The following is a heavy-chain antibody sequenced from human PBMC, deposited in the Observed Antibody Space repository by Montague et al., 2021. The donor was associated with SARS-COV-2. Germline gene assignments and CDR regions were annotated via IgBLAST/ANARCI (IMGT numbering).Heavy chain of an antibody. CDR1: GGSISSSTYY. Sequence: SETLSLTCTVSGGSISSSTYYWGWIRQPPGKGLELIGSMYYSGSTYYNPSLKSLVTISVDTSKKQFSLKLSSVTAADTAVYYCARQPRNYYDSGSYWDRGDYWGQGTLVTVSS. CDR3: ARQPRNYYDSGSYWDRGDY. J-gene: IGHJ4*02. CDR2: MYYSGST. V-gene: IGHV4-39*01. D-gene: IGHD3-10*01.